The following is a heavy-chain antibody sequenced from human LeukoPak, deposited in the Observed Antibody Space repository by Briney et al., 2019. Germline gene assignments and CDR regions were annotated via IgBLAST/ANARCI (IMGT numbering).Heavy chain of an antibody. D-gene: IGHD4-17*01. Sequence: PSQTLSLTCAVSGGSISSGGYSWSWIRQPPGKGLEWIGYIYHSGSTYYNPSLKSRVTISVDRSKNQFSLKLSSVTAADTAVYYCARATTVTDGEAFDIWGQGTMVTVSS. CDR1: GGSISSGGYS. J-gene: IGHJ3*02. CDR2: IYHSGST. V-gene: IGHV4-30-2*01. CDR3: ARATTVTDGEAFDI.